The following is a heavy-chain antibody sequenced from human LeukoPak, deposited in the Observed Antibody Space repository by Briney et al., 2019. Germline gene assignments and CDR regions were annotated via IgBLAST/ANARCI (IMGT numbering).Heavy chain of an antibody. CDR3: ASDFWSGYYTDYYFDY. Sequence: GASVKVSCKASGYTFTGYYMHWVRQAPGQGLEWMGRINPNSGGTNYAQKFQGRVTMTRDTSISTAYMELSRLRSEDTAVYYCASDFWSGYYTDYYFDYWGQGTLVTVSS. CDR2: INPNSGGT. J-gene: IGHJ4*02. D-gene: IGHD3-3*01. V-gene: IGHV1-2*06. CDR1: GYTFTGYY.